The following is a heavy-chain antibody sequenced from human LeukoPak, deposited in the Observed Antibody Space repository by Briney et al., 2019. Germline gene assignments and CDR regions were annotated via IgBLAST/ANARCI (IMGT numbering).Heavy chain of an antibody. CDR2: INHGGST. Sequence: SETLSLTCAVSGGSFSGHYWNWIRQPPGKGLEWIGEINHGGSTNYNPSLKSRVTISVDTSKNQFSLKLSSVTAADTAVYYCARGIIPAYYYDSSGYYLWGQGTLVTVSS. CDR3: ARGIIPAYYYDSSGYYL. V-gene: IGHV4-34*01. J-gene: IGHJ4*02. D-gene: IGHD3-22*01. CDR1: GGSFSGHY.